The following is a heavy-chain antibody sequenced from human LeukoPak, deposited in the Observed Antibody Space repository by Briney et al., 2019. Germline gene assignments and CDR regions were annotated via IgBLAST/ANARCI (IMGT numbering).Heavy chain of an antibody. J-gene: IGHJ4*02. CDR2: ISGSGGST. V-gene: IGHV3-23*01. Sequence: PGGSLRLSCAASGFTFSSYAMSWVRQAPGMGLEWVSAISGSGGSTYYADSVKGRFTISRDNSKNTLYLQMNSLRAEDTAVYYCASGRTMVRGVGGYFDYWGQGTLVTVSS. CDR3: ASGRTMVRGVGGYFDY. CDR1: GFTFSSYA. D-gene: IGHD3-10*01.